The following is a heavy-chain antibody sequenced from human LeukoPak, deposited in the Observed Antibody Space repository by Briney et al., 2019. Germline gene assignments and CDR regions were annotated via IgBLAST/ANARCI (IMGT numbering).Heavy chain of an antibody. CDR2: IKSKTDGGTT. D-gene: IGHD2-2*01. CDR3: TTDKLPASREDY. V-gene: IGHV3-15*01. J-gene: IGHJ4*02. Sequence: ETLSLTCAVYGGSFSGYYWSWIRQPPGKGLEWVGRIKSKTDGGTTDYAAPVKGRFTISRDDSKNTLYLQMNSLKTEDTAVYYCTTDKLPASREDYWGQGTLVTVSS. CDR1: GGSFSGYY.